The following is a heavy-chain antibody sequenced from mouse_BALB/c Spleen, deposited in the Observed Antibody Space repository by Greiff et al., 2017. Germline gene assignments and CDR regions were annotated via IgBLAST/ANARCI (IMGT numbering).Heavy chain of an antibody. CDR2: IYPYNGGT. D-gene: IGHD2-3*01. CDR3: ARWVLRYFDV. J-gene: IGHJ1*01. V-gene: IGHV1S29*02. CDR1: GYTFTDYN. Sequence: EVQLQQSGPELVKPGASVKISCKASGYTFTDYNMHWVKQSHGKSLEWIGYIYPYNGGTGYNQKFKSKATLTVDNSSSTAYMELRSLTSEDSAVYYCARWVLRYFDVWGAGTTVTVSS.